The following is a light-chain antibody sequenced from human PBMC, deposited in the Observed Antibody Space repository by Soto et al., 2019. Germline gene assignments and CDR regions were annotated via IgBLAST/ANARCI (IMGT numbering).Light chain of an antibody. CDR3: QVWDSSGDHGGA. J-gene: IGLJ2*01. CDR1: HLGTKP. V-gene: IGLV3-21*02. Sequence: SYELTQEPSVSVAPGQTATFTCGGNHLGTKPVHWYRQRPGQAPVLVVYDGTERPSGIPRRFSGSNSENTATLTISSVEAGDEADYYCQVWDSSGDHGGAFGGGTKLTVL. CDR2: DGT.